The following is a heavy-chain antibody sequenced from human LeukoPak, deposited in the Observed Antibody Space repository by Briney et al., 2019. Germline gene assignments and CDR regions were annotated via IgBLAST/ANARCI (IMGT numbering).Heavy chain of an antibody. CDR2: TYYRSKWYN. D-gene: IGHD5-12*01. Sequence: SQTLSLICAISGDIVSNNSAAWNWIRQSPSRGLEWLGRTYYRSKWYNDYAVSVKSRITINADTSENQFSLQLKSVSPEDTAVYYCAREEWLRLHYWGQGTLVTVSS. CDR1: GDIVSNNSAA. CDR3: AREEWLRLHY. J-gene: IGHJ4*02. V-gene: IGHV6-1*01.